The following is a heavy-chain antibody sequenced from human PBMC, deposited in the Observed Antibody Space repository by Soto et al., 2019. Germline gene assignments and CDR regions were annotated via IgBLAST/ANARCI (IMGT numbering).Heavy chain of an antibody. CDR1: GYTFTSYG. J-gene: IGHJ4*02. V-gene: IGHV1-18*01. CDR2: ISAYNGNT. D-gene: IGHD6-13*01. Sequence: GASVKVSCKASGYTFTSYGISWVRQAPGQGLEWMGWISAYNGNTNYAQKLQGRVTMTTDTSTSTAYMELRSLRSDDTAVYYCAIDLMTGYSSSWYQDYWGQGTLDTVSS. CDR3: AIDLMTGYSSSWYQDY.